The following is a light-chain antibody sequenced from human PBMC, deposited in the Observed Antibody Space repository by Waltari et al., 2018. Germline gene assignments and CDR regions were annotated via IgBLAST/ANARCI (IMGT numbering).Light chain of an antibody. J-gene: IGKJ1*01. Sequence: AIQMTQSPSSLSASVGDRVTITGRASQDIGNDLGWYQQKPGKAPKLLIYGTSSLESGVPSRFSGSRSGTDFTLTISSLQPEDFATYYCLQDSSYPRTFGQGTKVEIK. V-gene: IGKV1-6*01. CDR3: LQDSSYPRT. CDR1: QDIGND. CDR2: GTS.